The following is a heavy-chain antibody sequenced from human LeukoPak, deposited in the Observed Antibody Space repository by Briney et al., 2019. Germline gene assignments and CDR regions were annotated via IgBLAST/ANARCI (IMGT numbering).Heavy chain of an antibody. V-gene: IGHV3-48*03. D-gene: IGHD3-10*01. Sequence: QTGGSLRLSCAASGFTFSSYEMNWVRQAPGKGLEWVSYISSSGSTTYYADSVKGRFTISRDNAKNSLYLQMNSLRAEDTAAYYCAKAQMVRGVTLNYFDYWGQGTMVTVSS. CDR3: AKAQMVRGVTLNYFDY. J-gene: IGHJ4*03. CDR1: GFTFSSYE. CDR2: ISSSGSTT.